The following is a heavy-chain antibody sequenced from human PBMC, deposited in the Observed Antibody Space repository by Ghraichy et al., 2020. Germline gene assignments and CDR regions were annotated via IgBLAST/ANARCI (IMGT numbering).Heavy chain of an antibody. CDR2: INHSGST. Sequence: SETLSLTCAVYGGSFSGYYWSWIRQPPGKGLEWIGEINHSGSTNYNPSLKSRVTISVDTSKNQFSLKLSSVTAADTAVYYCARMGSVTASGAWFDPWGQGTLVTVSS. CDR3: ARMGSVTASGAWFDP. D-gene: IGHD4-11*01. V-gene: IGHV4-34*01. CDR1: GGSFSGYY. J-gene: IGHJ5*02.